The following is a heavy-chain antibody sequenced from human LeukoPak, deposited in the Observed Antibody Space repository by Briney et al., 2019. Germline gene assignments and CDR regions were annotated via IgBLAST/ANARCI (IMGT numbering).Heavy chain of an antibody. CDR1: GFTFSSYA. J-gene: IGHJ6*03. CDR3: ARSIGAAGYMDV. D-gene: IGHD6-13*01. CDR2: ISGSGGST. V-gene: IGHV3-23*01. Sequence: PGGSLRLSCAASGFTFSSYAMSWVRQAPGKGLEWVSAISGSGGSTYYADSVKGRFTISRDNSKNTLYLQMNSLRAEDTAVYYCARSIGAAGYMDVWGKGTTVTVSS.